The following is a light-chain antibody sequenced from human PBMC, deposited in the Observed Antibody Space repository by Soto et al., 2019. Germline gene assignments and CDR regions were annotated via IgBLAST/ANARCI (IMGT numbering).Light chain of an antibody. J-gene: IGLJ2*01. CDR2: DVS. CDR1: SSDVGAYNQ. Sequence: QSVLTQPRSVSGSPGQSVTISCTGTSSDVGAYNQVSWYQQHPGKAPKLMIYDVSKRPSGVPDRFSGSKSGNTASLTISGLQADDEADYYCCSYAARYTLKVFGGGTKVTVL. CDR3: CSYAARYTLKV. V-gene: IGLV2-11*01.